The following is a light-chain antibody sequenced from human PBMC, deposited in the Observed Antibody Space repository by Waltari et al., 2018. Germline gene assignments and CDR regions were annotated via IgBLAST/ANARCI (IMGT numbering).Light chain of an antibody. Sequence: QSVVTQPPSASGTPGQRVTISCSGSSSNIGRNTVNWYQQLPGTAPKLLFYSNNQRPSGVPDRVSGSKSGTSASLAISGLQSEDEADYYCAAWDDSLNAVVFGGGTKLTVL. CDR3: AAWDDSLNAVV. V-gene: IGLV1-44*01. J-gene: IGLJ3*02. CDR2: SNN. CDR1: SSNIGRNT.